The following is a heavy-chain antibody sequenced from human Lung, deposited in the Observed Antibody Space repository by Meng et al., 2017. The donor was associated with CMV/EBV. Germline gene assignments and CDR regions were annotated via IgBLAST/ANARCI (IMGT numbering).Heavy chain of an antibody. CDR3: ARTQWHVGYFDN. CDR2: IHYTGST. J-gene: IGHJ4*02. V-gene: IGHV4-39*07. Sequence: EXXSLTCTLSLGSISSGSYYWGWLRQPPGKGLEWIGSIHYTGSTNYNPSLKTRVSISEDTSKNEFSLTLTSVTAADTAVYYCARTQWHVGYFDNWGQGTLVTVSS. D-gene: IGHD6-19*01. CDR1: LGSISSGSYY.